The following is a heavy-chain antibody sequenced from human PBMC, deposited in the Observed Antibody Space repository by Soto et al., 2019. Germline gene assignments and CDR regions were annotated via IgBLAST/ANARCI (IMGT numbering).Heavy chain of an antibody. J-gene: IGHJ3*02. D-gene: IGHD2-2*01. V-gene: IGHV3-66*01. CDR1: GITVSNNF. CDR3: ARYCSRTSCFPPRAFDM. Sequence: GGSLRLSCAASGITVSNNFMSWVRQAPGKGLEWVSLIYSGGGTYYADSVKGRFTISRDNSKNTLYLQMNSLRVEDTAVYYCARYCSRTSCFPPRAFDMWGQGTMVTVSS. CDR2: IYSGGGT.